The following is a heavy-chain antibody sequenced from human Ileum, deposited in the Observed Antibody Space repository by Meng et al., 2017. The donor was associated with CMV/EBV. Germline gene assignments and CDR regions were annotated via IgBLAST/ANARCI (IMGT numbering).Heavy chain of an antibody. J-gene: IGHJ4*02. CDR1: RDSVSSKSVT. CDR3: ARNIFEDQMLPFDY. V-gene: IGHV6-1*01. Sequence: QLQCQQSGTGMVNPSHTLSLPCAITRDSVSSKSVTWNWIRQSPSRGLEWLGRTYYRSKWYNDYAVSVKSRITINPDTSRNHFFLQLSSVSPEDTAVYYCARNIFEDQMLPFDYWGQGTLVTVSS. CDR2: TYYRSKWYN. D-gene: IGHD2-2*01.